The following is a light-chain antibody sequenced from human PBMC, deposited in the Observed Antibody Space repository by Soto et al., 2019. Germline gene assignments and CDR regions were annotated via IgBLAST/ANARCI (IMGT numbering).Light chain of an antibody. J-gene: IGKJ5*01. CDR3: MQALQTPYT. V-gene: IGKV2-28*01. CDR2: LGS. CDR1: QSLLHSNGYNY. Sequence: DIVMTQSPLSLPVTPGEPASISCRSSQSLLHSNGYNYSDWYLQKPGQSPQLLIYLGSNRASGVPDRFSGSGSGTDFTLKISRVEAEDVGVYYCMQALQTPYTFGQATRLEIK.